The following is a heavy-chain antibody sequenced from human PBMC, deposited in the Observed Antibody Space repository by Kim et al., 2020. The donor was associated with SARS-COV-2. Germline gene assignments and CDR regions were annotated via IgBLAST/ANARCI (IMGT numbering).Heavy chain of an antibody. J-gene: IGHJ4*02. CDR3: VREPPRSYYFDY. Sequence: ASVKVSCRASGYTFTSYYMHWVRQAPGQGLEWMGIIRPSGGSTSYAQKFQGRVTMTRDTSTSTVYMELSSLRSEDTAVYYCVREPPRSYYFDYWGQGSLVSVSS. D-gene: IGHD3-16*02. CDR2: IRPSGGST. CDR1: GYTFTSYY. V-gene: IGHV1-46*01.